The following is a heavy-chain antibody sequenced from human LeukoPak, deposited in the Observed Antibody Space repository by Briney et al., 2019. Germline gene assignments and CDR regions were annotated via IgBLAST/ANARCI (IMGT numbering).Heavy chain of an antibody. CDR1: GYTLTELS. D-gene: IGHD3-16*02. CDR2: FDPEDGET. CDR3: ATDTGIYDYVWGSYRD. Sequence: APVKVSCKVSGYTLTELSMHWVRQAPGKGLEWMGGFDPEDGETIYAQKFQGRVTMTEDTSTDTAYMELSSLRSEDTAVYYCATDTGIYDYVWGSYRDWGQGTLVTVSS. J-gene: IGHJ4*02. V-gene: IGHV1-24*01.